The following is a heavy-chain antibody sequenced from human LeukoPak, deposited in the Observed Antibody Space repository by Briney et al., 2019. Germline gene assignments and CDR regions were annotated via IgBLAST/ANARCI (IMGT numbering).Heavy chain of an antibody. CDR2: IYHSGST. Sequence: SETLSLTCAVSGGSISSSNWWSWVRQPPGKGLEWIGEIYHSGSTNYNPSLKSRVTISVDTSKNQFSLKLSSVTAADTAVYYCARAPGGYGSGSRGAFDIWGQGTIVTVSS. CDR3: ARAPGGYGSGSRGAFDI. V-gene: IGHV4-4*02. J-gene: IGHJ3*02. D-gene: IGHD3-10*01. CDR1: GGSISSSNW.